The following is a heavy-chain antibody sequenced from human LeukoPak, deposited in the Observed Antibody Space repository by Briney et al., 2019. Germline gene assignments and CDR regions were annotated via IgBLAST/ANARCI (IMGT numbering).Heavy chain of an antibody. CDR1: GFTVSSNY. J-gene: IGHJ4*02. CDR2: IYSGGST. V-gene: IGHV3-66*01. D-gene: IGHD3-22*01. Sequence: GGSLRLSCAASGFTVSSNYMSWVRQAPGKGLEWVSVIYSGGSTYYADSVKGRFTISRDNSKNTLYLQMNSLRAEDTAVYYCAKDASSGYYYFDYWGQGTLVTVSS. CDR3: AKDASSGYYYFDY.